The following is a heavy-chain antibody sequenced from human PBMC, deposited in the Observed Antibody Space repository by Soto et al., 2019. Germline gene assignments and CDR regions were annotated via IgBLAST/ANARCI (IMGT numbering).Heavy chain of an antibody. D-gene: IGHD6-6*01. J-gene: IGHJ6*02. CDR2: ISSRSYTI. CDR3: ARGGSSSDNGMDV. CDR1: GFSFSTYS. Sequence: EVQLVESGGGLVQPGGSLRLSCAASGFSFSTYSMNWVRQAPGKGLEWVSYISSRSYTIYYIDSVKGRFTISRDNDKGSLYMQMNSLRDEDTAVYYCARGGSSSDNGMDVWGQGTTVTVSS. V-gene: IGHV3-48*02.